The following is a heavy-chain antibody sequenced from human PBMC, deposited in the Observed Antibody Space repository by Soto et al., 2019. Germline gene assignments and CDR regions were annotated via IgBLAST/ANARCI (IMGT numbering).Heavy chain of an antibody. CDR1: GFTFSNYA. CDR3: AREDIVVVPAGGMDV. J-gene: IGHJ6*02. V-gene: IGHV3-30-3*01. Sequence: GGSLRLSCAASGFTFSNYAIHWVRQAPGKGLEWVALISYNGHIRSYADSVKGRFTISRDNSKNTLYLQMNSLRAEDTAVYYCAREDIVVVPAGGMDVWGQGTTVTVSS. D-gene: IGHD2-2*01. CDR2: ISYNGHIR.